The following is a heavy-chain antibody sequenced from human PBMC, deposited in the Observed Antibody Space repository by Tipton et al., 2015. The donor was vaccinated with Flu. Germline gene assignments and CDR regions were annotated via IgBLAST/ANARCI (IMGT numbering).Heavy chain of an antibody. V-gene: IGHV4-34*01. CDR1: GGSFSDHY. CDR2: IHRSGNT. CDR3: ARRDYSNYVSEPKNWFDP. D-gene: IGHD4-11*01. J-gene: IGHJ5*02. Sequence: TLSLTCAVYGGSFSDHYWTWIRQPPGKGLEWIGNIHRSGNTYHNPSLKSRVTISVDSSKNQFSLRLSSVTAADTAVYYCARRDYSNYVSEPKNWFDPWGQGTLVTVSS.